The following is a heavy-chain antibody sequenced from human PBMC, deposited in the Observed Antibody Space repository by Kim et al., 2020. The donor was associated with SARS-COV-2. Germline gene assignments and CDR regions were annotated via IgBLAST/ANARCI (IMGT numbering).Heavy chain of an antibody. CDR2: ISAGNSNT. V-gene: IGHV1-3*01. D-gene: IGHD1-1*01. CDR1: GYTFTNYA. CDR3: ARGGNWNVGFDY. Sequence: ASVKVSCKASGYTFTNYAMHWVRLAPGQRLQWMGWISAGNSNTKYSQKFQGRVTITRDTSASTAYMELSSLTSEDTAVYYCARGGNWNVGFDYWGQGTLVTVSS. J-gene: IGHJ4*02.